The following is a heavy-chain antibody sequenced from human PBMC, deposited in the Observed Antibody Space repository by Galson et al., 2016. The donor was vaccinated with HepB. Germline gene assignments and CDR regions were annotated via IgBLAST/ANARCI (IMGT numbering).Heavy chain of an antibody. D-gene: IGHD5-18*01. CDR2: IYYSGST. Sequence: SETLSLTCTVSGDSISRYYWSWIRQPPGKGLEWIGYIYYSGSTNSNPSLRSRVTTSIDMSRNQFSLRPKSVTAADTAVYYCARDSYGFTLDYWGRGTLVTVPS. CDR1: GDSISRYY. CDR3: ARDSYGFTLDY. J-gene: IGHJ4*02. V-gene: IGHV4-59*01.